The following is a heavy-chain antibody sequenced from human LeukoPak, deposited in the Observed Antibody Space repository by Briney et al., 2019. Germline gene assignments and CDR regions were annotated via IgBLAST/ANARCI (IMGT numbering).Heavy chain of an antibody. Sequence: GGSLRLSCAASGFTFSSYSMNWVRQAPGKGLEWVSSISSSSYIYYADSVKGRFTISRDNAKNSLYLQMNSLRAEDTAVYYCARGGYYDFWSGYWGLVDYWGQGTLVTVSS. CDR1: GFTFSSYS. CDR2: ISSSSYI. CDR3: ARGGYYDFWSGYWGLVDY. J-gene: IGHJ4*02. V-gene: IGHV3-21*01. D-gene: IGHD3-3*01.